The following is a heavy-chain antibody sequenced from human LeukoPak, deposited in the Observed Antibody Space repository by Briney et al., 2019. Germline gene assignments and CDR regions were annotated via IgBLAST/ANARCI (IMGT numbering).Heavy chain of an antibody. D-gene: IGHD6-19*01. CDR3: ARHTSGWHDAFDI. CDR2: IYYSGST. V-gene: IGHV4-39*01. Sequence: SETLSLTCTVSGGSISSSSYYWGWIRKPPGKGLEWVGSIYYSGSTYYNPSLKSRVTISVDTSKSQFSLRLSSVTAADTAVYYCARHTSGWHDAFDIWGQGTMVTVSS. J-gene: IGHJ3*02. CDR1: GGSISSSSYY.